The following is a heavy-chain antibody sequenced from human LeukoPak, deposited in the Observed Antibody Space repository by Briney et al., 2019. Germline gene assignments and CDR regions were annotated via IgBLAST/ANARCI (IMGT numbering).Heavy chain of an antibody. CDR3: ASHGLITFGGPYYYYGMDV. CDR2: FFCGGST. Sequence: GGSLELSFSASGVHVQNNYLNWVRPAPGEGLGWVLGFFCGGSTYYADSVKGRFTISRDNSKNTLYLQMNSLRAEDTAVYYCASHGLITFGGPYYYYGMDVWGQGTTVTVSS. V-gene: IGHV3-53*01. CDR1: GVHVQNNY. J-gene: IGHJ6*02. D-gene: IGHD3-16*01.